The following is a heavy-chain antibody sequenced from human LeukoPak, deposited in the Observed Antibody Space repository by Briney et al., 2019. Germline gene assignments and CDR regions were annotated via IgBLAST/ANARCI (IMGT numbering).Heavy chain of an antibody. CDR1: GYTFTGYY. D-gene: IGHD3-10*01. Sequence: ASVKVSCEASGYTFTGYYMHWVRQAPGQGLEWMGWINPNSGGTNYAQKFQGRVTMTRDTSISTAYMELSRLRSDDTAVYYCARMTDYYGSGSYYPAPSIDYWGQGTLVTVSS. CDR3: ARMTDYYGSGSYYPAPSIDY. V-gene: IGHV1-2*02. J-gene: IGHJ4*02. CDR2: INPNSGGT.